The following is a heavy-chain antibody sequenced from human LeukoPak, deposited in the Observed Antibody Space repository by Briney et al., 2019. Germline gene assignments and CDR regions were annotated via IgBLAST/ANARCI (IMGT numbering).Heavy chain of an antibody. V-gene: IGHV3-30*02. J-gene: IGHJ4*02. Sequence: PGGSLRLSCAASGFPFSSYGMHWVRQAPGKGLEWVALIWYDGSNKYYADSVKGRFTISRDNSKNTLFLQMNSLRAEDTAVYYCAKSRSEDNSGYFDYWGQGILVTVSS. CDR2: IWYDGSNK. D-gene: IGHD3-22*01. CDR3: AKSRSEDNSGYFDY. CDR1: GFPFSSYG.